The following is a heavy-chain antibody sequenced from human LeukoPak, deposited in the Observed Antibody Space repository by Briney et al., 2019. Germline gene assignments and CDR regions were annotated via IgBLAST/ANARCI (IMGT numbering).Heavy chain of an antibody. CDR2: INPNTGDT. CDR1: GYIFTAYY. J-gene: IGHJ4*02. V-gene: IGHV1-2*02. D-gene: IGHD2-15*01. Sequence: ASVKVSCTASGYIFTAYYMHWVRQAPGQGFEWMGWINPNTGDTSYAQKFQGRVTVTRDTTISTAYMDLSSLTSDDAAVYYCTSYPRYVSSPPFDYWGQGTQVSVSS. CDR3: TSYPRYVSSPPFDY.